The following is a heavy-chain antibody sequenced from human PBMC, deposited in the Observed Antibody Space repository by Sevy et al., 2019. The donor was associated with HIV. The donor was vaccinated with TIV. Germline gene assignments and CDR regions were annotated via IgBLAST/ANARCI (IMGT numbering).Heavy chain of an antibody. CDR3: AVTKEYYDSSAYPFDY. J-gene: IGHJ4*02. V-gene: IGHV1-24*01. CDR2: FDPEDDET. Sequence: ASVKVSCKVSGYTLTQFSMHWVRQAPGKGLEWMATFDPEDDETIYAQRLQGRVTMTEDTSTDTAYMELSSLRSDDTAVYYCAVTKEYYDSSAYPFDYWGQGSLVTVSS. D-gene: IGHD3-22*01. CDR1: GYTLTQFS.